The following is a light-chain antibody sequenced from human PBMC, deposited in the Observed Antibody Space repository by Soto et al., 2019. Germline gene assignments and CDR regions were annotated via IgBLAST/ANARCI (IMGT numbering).Light chain of an antibody. V-gene: IGLV2-23*01. J-gene: IGLJ2*01. CDR2: EGS. CDR1: SSDVGSYNL. Sequence: QSVLTQPASVSGSPGQSITISCTGTSSDVGSYNLVSWYQQHTGKAPKLMIYEGSKRPSGVSNRFSGSKSGNTASLTISGLQAEDEADYYCCSYAGSVVFGGGTKLTVL. CDR3: CSYAGSVV.